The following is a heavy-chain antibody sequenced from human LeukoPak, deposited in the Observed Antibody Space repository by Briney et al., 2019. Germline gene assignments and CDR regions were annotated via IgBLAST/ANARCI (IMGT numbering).Heavy chain of an antibody. CDR2: ISSSSSYI. Sequence: GGSLRLSCAASGFTFSSYSMNWVRQAPGKGLEWVSSISSSSSYIYYADSVKGRFTISRDNAKNSLYLQMNSLRAEDTAVYYCASTIVVGVGAFDIWGQGTMVTVSS. D-gene: IGHD3-22*01. V-gene: IGHV3-21*01. J-gene: IGHJ3*02. CDR3: ASTIVVGVGAFDI. CDR1: GFTFSSYS.